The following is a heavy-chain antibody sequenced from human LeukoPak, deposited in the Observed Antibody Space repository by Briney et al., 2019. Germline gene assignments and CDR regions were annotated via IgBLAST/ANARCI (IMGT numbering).Heavy chain of an antibody. V-gene: IGHV3-7*01. CDR1: GFGFSNYW. CDR2: MNEDGSEK. Sequence: GGSLRLSCAASGFGFSNYWMSWVRQAPGKGLEWVANMNEDGSEKNYDDSVKGRFTISRDNAQDSLYLQMNSLRAEDTAVYYCARDRGYSNFDYWGQGTLLTVSS. CDR3: ARDRGYSNFDY. J-gene: IGHJ4*02. D-gene: IGHD4-11*01.